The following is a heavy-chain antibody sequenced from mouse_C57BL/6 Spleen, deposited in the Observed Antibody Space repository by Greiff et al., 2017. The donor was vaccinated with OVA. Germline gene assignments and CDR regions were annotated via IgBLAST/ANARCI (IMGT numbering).Heavy chain of an antibody. CDR2: IRNKANSHAT. CDR1: GFTFSDAW. CDR3: TRSDCYSDD. V-gene: IGHV6-6*01. D-gene: IGHD2-3*01. J-gene: IGHJ2*01. Sequence: EVQLQESGGGLVQPGGSMKLSCAASGFTFSDAWMDWVRQSPEKGLEWVAEIRNKANSHATYYAESVKGRFTISRDDSKSSVYLQMNSLRAEDTGIYYWTRSDCYSDDWGQGTTLTVSS.